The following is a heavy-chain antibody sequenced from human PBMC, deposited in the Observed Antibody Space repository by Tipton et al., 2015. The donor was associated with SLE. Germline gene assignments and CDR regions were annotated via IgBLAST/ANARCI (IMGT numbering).Heavy chain of an antibody. V-gene: IGHV3-30*02. CDR1: GFTFSSYG. CDR3: ARVGRHITMIVVAHDAFDI. CDR2: IRYDGSNK. Sequence: SGFTFSSYGMHWVRQAPGKGLEWVAFIRYDGSNKYYADSVKGRFTISRDNSKNTLYLQMNSLRAEDTAVYYCARVGRHITMIVVAHDAFDIWGQGTMVTVSS. J-gene: IGHJ3*02. D-gene: IGHD3-22*01.